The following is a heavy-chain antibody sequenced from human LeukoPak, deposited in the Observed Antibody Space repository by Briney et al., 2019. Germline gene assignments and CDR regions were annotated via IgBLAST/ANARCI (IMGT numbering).Heavy chain of an antibody. Sequence: GGSLRLSCAASGFTFSSYGMHWVRQAPGKGLEWVAFIRYDGSNKYYADFVKGRFTISRDNSKNTLYLQMNSLRAEDTAVYYCARQPWRFGELFPDYYFDYWGQGTLVTVSS. J-gene: IGHJ4*02. CDR3: ARQPWRFGELFPDYYFDY. CDR2: IRYDGSNK. D-gene: IGHD3-10*01. V-gene: IGHV3-30*02. CDR1: GFTFSSYG.